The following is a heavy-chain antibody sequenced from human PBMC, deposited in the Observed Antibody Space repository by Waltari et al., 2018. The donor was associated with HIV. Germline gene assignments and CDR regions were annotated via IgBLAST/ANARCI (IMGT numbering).Heavy chain of an antibody. J-gene: IGHJ3*02. Sequence: EVQLVESGGGLVQPGGSLRLSCAASGFTLRSYWMHWVRQAPGKGLVLVSCISSDGSTTNYADSVKGRLTISRDNAKNTLYLQMNSLRADDTAVYYCARENTMTYYDALDIWGQGTMVTVSS. D-gene: IGHD4-17*01. CDR3: ARENTMTYYDALDI. V-gene: IGHV3-74*01. CDR2: ISSDGSTT. CDR1: GFTLRSYW.